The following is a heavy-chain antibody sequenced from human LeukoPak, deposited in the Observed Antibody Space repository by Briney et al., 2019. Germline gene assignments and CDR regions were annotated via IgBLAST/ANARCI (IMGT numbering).Heavy chain of an antibody. D-gene: IGHD7-27*01. CDR2: ISAYNGNT. CDR3: ARDNWGSWDSFDY. J-gene: IGHJ4*02. CDR1: GYSFTSYG. V-gene: IGHV1-18*01. Sequence: GESLKISCKGSGYSFTSYGISWVRQAPGQGLEWMGWISAYNGNTNYAQKLQGRVTMTTDTSTSTAYMELRSLRSDDTAVYYCARDNWGSWDSFDYWGQGTLVTVSS.